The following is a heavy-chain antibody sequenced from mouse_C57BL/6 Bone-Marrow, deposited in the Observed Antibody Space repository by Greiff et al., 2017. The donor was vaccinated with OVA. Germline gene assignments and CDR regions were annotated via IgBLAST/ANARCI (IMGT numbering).Heavy chain of an antibody. CDR1: GFTFSDYY. Sequence: EVQLVESGGGLVQPGGSLKLSCAASGFTFSDYYMYWVRQTPEQRLEWVAYISNGGGSTYYPDTVKGRFTISRDNAKNTLYLQMSRLKSEDTTMYYYARQGYYYYGSNYPHYAMDYWGQGTSVTVSS. CDR3: ARQGYYYYGSNYPHYAMDY. CDR2: ISNGGGST. J-gene: IGHJ4*01. V-gene: IGHV5-12*01. D-gene: IGHD1-1*01.